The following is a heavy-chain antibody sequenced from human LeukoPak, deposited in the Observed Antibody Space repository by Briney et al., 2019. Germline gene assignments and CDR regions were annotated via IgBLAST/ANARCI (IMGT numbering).Heavy chain of an antibody. CDR3: AREIVGAIDY. J-gene: IGHJ4*02. CDR2: ISSSSSYT. CDR1: GFTFSDYY. Sequence: GGSLRLSCAASGFTFSDYYMSWIRQAPGKGLEWVSYISSSSSYTNYADSVKGRSTISRDNAKNSLYLQMNSLRAEDTAVYYCAREIVGAIDYWGQGTLVTVSS. V-gene: IGHV3-11*06. D-gene: IGHD1-26*01.